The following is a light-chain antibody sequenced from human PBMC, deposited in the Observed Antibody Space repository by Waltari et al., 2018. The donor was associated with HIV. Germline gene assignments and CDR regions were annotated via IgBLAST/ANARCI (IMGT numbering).Light chain of an antibody. CDR1: QSISIF. Sequence: DIQLTQSPSSLSASVGDTVTITCRASQSISIFLNWYQQKSGKAPKLLIYLASNLQSGVPSRFSGSGSGTDFTLTISSLQPEDFATYFCQQSYSTPPDTFGQGTEVEVK. V-gene: IGKV1-39*01. CDR2: LAS. CDR3: QQSYSTPPDT. J-gene: IGKJ2*01.